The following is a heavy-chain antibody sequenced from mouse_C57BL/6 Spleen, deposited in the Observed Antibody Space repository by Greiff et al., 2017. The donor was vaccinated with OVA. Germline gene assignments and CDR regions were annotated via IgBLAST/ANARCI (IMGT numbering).Heavy chain of an antibody. J-gene: IGHJ4*01. CDR1: GYSITSGYD. CDR2: ISYSGSP. D-gene: IGHD2-5*01. Sequence: EVQLQQSGPGMVKPSQSLSLTCTVTGYSITSGYDWHWIRHFPGNKLEWMGYISYSGSPNYNPSLKSRISITHDTSKNHFFLKLNSVTTEDTATYYCARGSNYHAMDYWGQGTSVTVSS. CDR3: ARGSNYHAMDY. V-gene: IGHV3-1*01.